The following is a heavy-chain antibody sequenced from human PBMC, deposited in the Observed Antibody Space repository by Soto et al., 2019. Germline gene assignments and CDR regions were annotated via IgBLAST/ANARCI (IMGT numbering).Heavy chain of an antibody. CDR3: ARDSTIAARAFDI. CDR1: GASIKSGGYY. D-gene: IGHD6-13*01. CDR2: IYYGGAT. V-gene: IGHV4-31*03. J-gene: IGHJ3*02. Sequence: SETLSLTCSVSGASIKSGGYYWNWIRQHPGKDLEWMGYIYYGGATNYNPSLKSRLIISIDTPKNQFSLRLSSVTAADTAVYFCARDSTIAARAFDIWGQGTMVTVSS.